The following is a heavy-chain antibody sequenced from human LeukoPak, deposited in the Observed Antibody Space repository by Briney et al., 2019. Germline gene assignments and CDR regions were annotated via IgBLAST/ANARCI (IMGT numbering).Heavy chain of an antibody. CDR2: INAGNGNT. CDR1: GYTFTSYA. Sequence: ASVKVSCKASGYTFTSYAMHWVRQAPGQRLEWMGWINAGNGNTKYSQKFQGRVTITRDTSASTAYMELSSLRSEDTAVYYCAKLAAAGHDFDYWGRGTLVTVSS. V-gene: IGHV1-3*01. CDR3: AKLAAAGHDFDY. J-gene: IGHJ4*02. D-gene: IGHD6-13*01.